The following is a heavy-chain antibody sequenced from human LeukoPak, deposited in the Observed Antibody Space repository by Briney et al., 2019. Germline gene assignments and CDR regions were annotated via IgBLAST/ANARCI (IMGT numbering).Heavy chain of an antibody. D-gene: IGHD2-2*02. CDR2: IIPIFGTA. CDR1: GGTFSSYA. J-gene: IGHJ4*02. V-gene: IGHV1-69*13. CDR3: ARALGYCSSTSCYTGGI. Sequence: ASVKVSCKASGGTFSSYAISWVRQAPGQGLEWMGGIIPIFGTANYAQKFQGRVTITADESTSTAYMELSSLRSEDTAVYYCARALGYCSSTSCYTGGIWGQGTLVTVSS.